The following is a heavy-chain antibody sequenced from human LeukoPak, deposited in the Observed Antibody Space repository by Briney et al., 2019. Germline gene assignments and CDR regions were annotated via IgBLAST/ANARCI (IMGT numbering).Heavy chain of an antibody. D-gene: IGHD3-22*01. CDR1: GWSFSGYY. J-gene: IGHJ4*02. Sequence: SETLSLTCAVYGWSFSGYYWTWISQPPGKGLEWIGEINHSGSTNYNPSLKSRVTISLDTSKNQFSLRLSSVTAADTAVYYCARGLSSGYYKYWGQGTLVSVSS. CDR3: ARGLSSGYYKY. CDR2: INHSGST. V-gene: IGHV4-34*01.